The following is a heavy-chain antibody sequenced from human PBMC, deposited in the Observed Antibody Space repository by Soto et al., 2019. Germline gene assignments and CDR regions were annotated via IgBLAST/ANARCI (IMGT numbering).Heavy chain of an antibody. CDR3: ARRGGSNGWGDFDF. D-gene: IGHD6-25*01. J-gene: IGHJ4*02. CDR1: GFTFSGHA. V-gene: IGHV3-23*01. CDR2: IRYSDHST. Sequence: EVQLWESGGGLVQPGGSLRLSCAASGFTFSGHAMNWVRQAPGKGLEWVSSIRYSDHSTYYADSVKGRFTISRDNSKDTLFLQMNNLRAEDTAVYYCARRGGSNGWGDFDFWGQGTLVSVSS.